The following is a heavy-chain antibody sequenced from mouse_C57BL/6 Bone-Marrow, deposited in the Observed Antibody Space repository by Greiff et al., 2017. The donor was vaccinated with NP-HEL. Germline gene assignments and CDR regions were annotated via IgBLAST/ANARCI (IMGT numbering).Heavy chain of an antibody. CDR1: GYTFTDYY. CDR3: ARGWLLKYFDV. Sequence: VQLQQSGPELVKPGASVKISCKASGYTFTDYYINWVKQRPGQGLEWIGWIFPGSGSTYYNEKFKGKATLTVDTSSSTAYMLLSSLTSEDSAVYFCARGWLLKYFDVWGTGTTVTVSS. V-gene: IGHV1-75*01. J-gene: IGHJ1*03. D-gene: IGHD2-3*01. CDR2: IFPGSGST.